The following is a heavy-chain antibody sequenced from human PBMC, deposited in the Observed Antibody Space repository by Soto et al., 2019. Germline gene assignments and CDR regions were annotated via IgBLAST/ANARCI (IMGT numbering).Heavy chain of an antibody. CDR3: ARALYDFWSMDV. CDR1: GYTFSXYG. Sequence: QVQLVQSGAEVKKPGASVXVSXKASGYTFSXYGISWVRQAPGQGLEWMGWISAYNGNTNYAQKLQGRVTMTTDTTTSTAYMELRSLRSDDTAVYYFARALYDFWSMDVWGQGTTVTVSS. J-gene: IGHJ6*02. V-gene: IGHV1-18*01. D-gene: IGHD3-3*01. CDR2: ISAYNGNT.